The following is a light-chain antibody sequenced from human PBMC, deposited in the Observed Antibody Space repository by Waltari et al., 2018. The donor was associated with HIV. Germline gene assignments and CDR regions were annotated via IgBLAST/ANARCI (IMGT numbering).Light chain of an antibody. Sequence: DIQMTQSPPSLSASVGDRVTNTCQASQDISHYLNWYKQKPGKAPKLLIYDASNLETGVPSRFSGSGSGTDFTFTISSLQSEDIATYYCQQYDNLPLTFGGGTKVESK. CDR1: QDISHY. CDR3: QQYDNLPLT. CDR2: DAS. V-gene: IGKV1-33*01. J-gene: IGKJ4*01.